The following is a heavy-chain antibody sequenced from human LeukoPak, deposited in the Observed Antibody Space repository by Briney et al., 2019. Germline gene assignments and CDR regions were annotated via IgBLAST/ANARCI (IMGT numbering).Heavy chain of an antibody. CDR1: GGSISSGDYY. CDR2: IYYSGST. D-gene: IGHD3-22*01. CDR3: ATGNYYDSSGFDY. Sequence: PSQTLSLTCTVSGGSISSGDYYWSWIRQPPGKGLEWIGYIYYSGSTNYNPSLKSRVTISVDTSKNQFSLKLSPVTAADTAVYYCATGNYYDSSGFDYWGQGTLVTVSS. V-gene: IGHV4-30-4*01. J-gene: IGHJ4*02.